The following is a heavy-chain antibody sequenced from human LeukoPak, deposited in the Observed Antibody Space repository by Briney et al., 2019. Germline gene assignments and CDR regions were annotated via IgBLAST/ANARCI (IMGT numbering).Heavy chain of an antibody. V-gene: IGHV3-48*01. CDR1: GFTFSSYS. Sequence: GGSLRLSCAASGFTFSSYSMNWVRQAPGKGLEWVSYISSSSSTIYYADSVKGRFTISRDNAKNSLYLQMNSLRAEDTAVYYCARDCPASRHSYYYYYMDVWGKGTTVTVSS. CDR3: ARDCPASRHSYYYYYMDV. CDR2: ISSSSSTI. J-gene: IGHJ6*03. D-gene: IGHD6-25*01.